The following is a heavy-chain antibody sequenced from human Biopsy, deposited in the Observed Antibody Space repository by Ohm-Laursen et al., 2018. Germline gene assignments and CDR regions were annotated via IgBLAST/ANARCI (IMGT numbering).Heavy chain of an antibody. Sequence: SSVKVSCKASGGTFSSSAITWVRQAPGQGLEWMGGIIGIFRTAHYAQKFQGRVTITADEFMSTAYMELSSLRSEDTAVYYCTRGGYYYDSLAYYYWFDPWGQGTLVTVSS. V-gene: IGHV1-69*01. CDR1: GGTFSSSA. D-gene: IGHD3-22*01. J-gene: IGHJ5*02. CDR3: TRGGYYYDSLAYYYWFDP. CDR2: IIGIFRTA.